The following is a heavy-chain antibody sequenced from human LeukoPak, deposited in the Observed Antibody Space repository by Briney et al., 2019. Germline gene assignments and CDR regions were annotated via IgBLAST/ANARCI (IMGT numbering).Heavy chain of an antibody. CDR2: VRSKANSYAT. CDR1: EFTLSGSV. D-gene: IGHD1-26*01. V-gene: IGHV3-73*01. CDR3: TRSGNYYYYMDV. J-gene: IGHJ6*03. Sequence: GGSLRLSCAASEFTLSGSVMHWVRQASGKGLEWVGRVRSKANSYATAYAASVKGRFTISRDDSKNTTYLQMNSLKTEDTAVYYCTRSGNYYYYMDVWGKRTTVTVSS.